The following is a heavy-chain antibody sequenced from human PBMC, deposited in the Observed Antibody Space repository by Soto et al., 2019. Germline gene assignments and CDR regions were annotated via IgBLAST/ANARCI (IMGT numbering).Heavy chain of an antibody. CDR3: ASSHAGAHITAAVH. CDR2: IYHSGST. V-gene: IGHV4-30-2*01. Sequence: QLQLQESGSGLVKPSQTLSLTCAVSGGSISSGGYSWSWIRQPPGKDLEWIGYIYHSGSTYYNPSIKSRVTISVDRSKNQFALKLSSVTAADTAVYYCASSHAGAHITAAVHWGQGTLVTVSS. CDR1: GGSISSGGYS. D-gene: IGHD6-13*01. J-gene: IGHJ4*02.